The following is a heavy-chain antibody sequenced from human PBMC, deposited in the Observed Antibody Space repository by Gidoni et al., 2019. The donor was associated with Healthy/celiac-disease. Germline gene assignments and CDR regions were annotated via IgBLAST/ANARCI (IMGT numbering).Heavy chain of an antibody. CDR2: ISSSGSTI. Sequence: QVQLVESGGGLVKPGGSLRLSCAASGFTFRDYYMSWIRQAPGKGLEWVSYISSSGSTIYYADSVKGRFTISRDNAKNSLYLQMNSLRAEGTAVYYCARPTRDYYDILTGYFNYWGQGTLVTVSS. CDR3: ARPTRDYYDILTGYFNY. CDR1: GFTFRDYY. V-gene: IGHV3-11*01. J-gene: IGHJ4*02. D-gene: IGHD3-9*01.